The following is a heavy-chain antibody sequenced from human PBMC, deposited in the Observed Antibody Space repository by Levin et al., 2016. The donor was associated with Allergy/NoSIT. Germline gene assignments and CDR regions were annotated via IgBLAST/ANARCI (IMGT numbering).Heavy chain of an antibody. V-gene: IGHV5-10-1*01. D-gene: IGHD2-2*01. CDR1: GYSFTNYW. Sequence: GESLKISCKGSGYSFTNYWISWVRQMPGKGLEWVGRIDPSDSYTNYSPSFQGHVTISTDRSISTAYLQWSSLKASDTAMYYCARYEIVVVPAAPRSGSLWGASAKRDTYYYYGMDVWGQGTTVTVSS. J-gene: IGHJ6*02. CDR3: ARYEIVVVPAAPRSGSLWGASAKRDTYYYYGMDV. CDR2: IDPSDSYT.